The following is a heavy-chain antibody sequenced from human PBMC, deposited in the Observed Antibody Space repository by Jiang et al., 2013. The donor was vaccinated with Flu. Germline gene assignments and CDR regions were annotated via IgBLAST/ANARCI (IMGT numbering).Heavy chain of an antibody. CDR1: GFTVSSNY. D-gene: IGHD2-21*02. J-gene: IGHJ2*01. V-gene: IGHV3-53*01. Sequence: QLLESGGGLIQPGGSLRLSCAASGFTVSSNYMSWVRQAPGKGLEWVSVIYSGGSTYYADSVKGRFTISRDNSKNTLYLQMNSLRAEDTAVYYCASRLRSDIVVVTRYFGYFDLWGRGTLVTVSS. CDR3: ASRLRSDIVVVTRYFGYFDL. CDR2: IYSGGST.